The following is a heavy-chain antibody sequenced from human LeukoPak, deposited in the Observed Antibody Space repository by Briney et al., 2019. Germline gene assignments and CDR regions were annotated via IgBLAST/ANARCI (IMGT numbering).Heavy chain of an antibody. CDR3: ARDEDQEFDY. V-gene: IGHV4-39*02. CDR2: IYYSGST. Sequence: SETLSLTCTVSGGSISSSSYYWGWIRQPPGKGLEWIGSIYYSGSTYYNPSLKSRVTISVDTSKNQFSLKLSSVTAADTAVYYCARDEDQEFDYWGQGTLVTVSS. J-gene: IGHJ4*02. CDR1: GGSISSSSYY.